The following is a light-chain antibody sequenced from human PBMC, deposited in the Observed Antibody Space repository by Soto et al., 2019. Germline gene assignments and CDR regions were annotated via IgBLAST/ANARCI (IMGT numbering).Light chain of an antibody. CDR3: QQYSPWPLT. CDR1: QSVSSN. Sequence: EIVMTQSPATVSVSPGERATLSCRASQSVSSNLAWYQQKPGQAPRLLIYGASTRATGVPVRFSGSGSGTEFTLTIRSLQSEDFALYCCQQYSPWPLTFGGGTKVEIK. CDR2: GAS. J-gene: IGKJ4*01. V-gene: IGKV3-15*01.